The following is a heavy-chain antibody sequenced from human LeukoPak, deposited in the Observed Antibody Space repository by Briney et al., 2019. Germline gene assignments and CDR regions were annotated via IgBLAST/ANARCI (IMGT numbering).Heavy chain of an antibody. D-gene: IGHD3-9*01. CDR3: AKWGDYDILTGYYDPDY. J-gene: IGHJ4*02. CDR1: GFTVTNYA. V-gene: IGHV3-23*01. Sequence: PGGSLRLSCAAPGFTVTNYAMYCVRQAPGKGRGWVSAICGRDDSTYYADSVKGRVTISRDTSKNTLLLQMNSLRAEDTAVYYCAKWGDYDILTGYYDPDYWGQGTLVTVSS. CDR2: ICGRDDST.